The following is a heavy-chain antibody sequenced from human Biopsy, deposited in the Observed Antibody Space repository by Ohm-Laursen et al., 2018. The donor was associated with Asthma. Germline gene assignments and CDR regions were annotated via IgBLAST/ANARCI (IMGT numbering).Heavy chain of an antibody. CDR3: ARGYSGSDRIVYYYSGLEV. Sequence: ASVKVSCKGSGYTFINYAIHWVRQAPGQRLEWMGWINAGNGNTKYSQKVQGRVTITADESTSTAYMELSGLSSEDTAVYYCARGYSGSDRIVYYYSGLEVWGQGTTVTVSS. J-gene: IGHJ6*02. CDR1: GYTFINYA. V-gene: IGHV1-3*01. D-gene: IGHD5-12*01. CDR2: INAGNGNT.